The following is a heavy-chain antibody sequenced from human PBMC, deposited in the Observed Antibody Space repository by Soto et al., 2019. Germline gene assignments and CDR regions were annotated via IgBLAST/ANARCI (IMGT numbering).Heavy chain of an antibody. Sequence: ASVKVSCKASGYTFTDYYMHWVRRAPGQGLEWMGWINDNSGATRYSQRFQGRVTLTRDTSISTAYMELSSLRSDDTAVYYCARDSAAADGLSFESWGKGTLVTVSA. CDR1: GYTFTDYY. J-gene: IGHJ4*02. CDR3: ARDSAAADGLSFES. CDR2: INDNSGAT. D-gene: IGHD6-13*01. V-gene: IGHV1-2*02.